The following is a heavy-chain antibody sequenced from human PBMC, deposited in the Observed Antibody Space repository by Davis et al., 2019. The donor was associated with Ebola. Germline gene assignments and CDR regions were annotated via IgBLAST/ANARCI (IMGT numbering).Heavy chain of an antibody. D-gene: IGHD4-17*01. CDR3: AKVHPPTTVTTGWFDP. Sequence: GESLKISCAASGFIFSSYAMSWVRQAPGKGPEWVSSISVRSITYHADSVKGRLTISRDNSKNTLYLQMNSLRAEDTAVYYCAKVHPPTTVTTGWFDPWGQGTLVTVSS. J-gene: IGHJ5*02. V-gene: IGHV3-23*01. CDR2: ISVRSIT. CDR1: GFIFSSYA.